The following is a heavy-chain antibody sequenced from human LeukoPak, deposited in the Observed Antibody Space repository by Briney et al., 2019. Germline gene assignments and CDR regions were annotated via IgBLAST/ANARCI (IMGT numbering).Heavy chain of an antibody. J-gene: IGHJ4*02. D-gene: IGHD4-17*01. Sequence: GGSLRLSCAASGFTFSSYAMSWVRQAPGKGLEWVSAISGSGGSTYYADSVKGRFTISRDNSKNTLYLQMNSLRADDTAVYYCAKNPYGDYAFDYWGQGTLVTVSS. V-gene: IGHV3-23*01. CDR2: ISGSGGST. CDR3: AKNPYGDYAFDY. CDR1: GFTFSSYA.